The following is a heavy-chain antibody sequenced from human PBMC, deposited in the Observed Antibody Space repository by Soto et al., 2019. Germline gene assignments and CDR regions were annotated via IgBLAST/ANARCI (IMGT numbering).Heavy chain of an antibody. CDR3: ARDRLYSSCWYPTSRASMAL. J-gene: IGHJ3*01. D-gene: IGHD6-13*01. Sequence: PSETLSLTCTVSGYSISNGYYWGWIRQSPEKGLEWIGTIYHSGTTYYNPSLKSRVIMSIDTSKNQFSLNLKSVTAADTAVYYCARDRLYSSCWYPTSRASMALWGQGAIVTVFS. V-gene: IGHV4-38-2*02. CDR2: IYHSGTT. CDR1: GYSISNGYY.